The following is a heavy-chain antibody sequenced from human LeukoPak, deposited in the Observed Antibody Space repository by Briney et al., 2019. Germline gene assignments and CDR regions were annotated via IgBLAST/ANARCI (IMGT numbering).Heavy chain of an antibody. CDR3: ARVYSSSWYSGYLYMDL. D-gene: IGHD6-13*01. CDR1: GFTFSSYS. Sequence: GGSLRLSCAASGFTFSSYSMNWVRQAPGKGLEWVSSISSSSSYIYYADSVKGRFTISRDNTKKSLYLQMSGLRAEDTAVYYCARVYSSSWYSGYLYMDLWGKGTTVTVSS. J-gene: IGHJ6*03. CDR2: ISSSSSYI. V-gene: IGHV3-21*01.